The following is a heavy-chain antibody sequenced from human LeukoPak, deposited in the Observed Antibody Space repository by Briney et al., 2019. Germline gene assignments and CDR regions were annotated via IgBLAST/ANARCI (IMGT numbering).Heavy chain of an antibody. V-gene: IGHV4-59*02. Sequence: SETLSLTCTISGGSVSDYYWSWIRQSPGKGLEWIGYIYYTGSTTYNPSLKSRVTMSADTSKNQFSLKLRSVTAADTAVYYCARASHDYGDYSHFDYWGQGTLVTVSS. CDR3: ARASHDYGDYSHFDY. J-gene: IGHJ4*02. CDR1: GGSVSDYY. CDR2: IYYTGST. D-gene: IGHD4-17*01.